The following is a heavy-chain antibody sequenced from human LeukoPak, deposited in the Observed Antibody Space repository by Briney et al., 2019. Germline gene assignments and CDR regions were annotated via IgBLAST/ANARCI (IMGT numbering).Heavy chain of an antibody. J-gene: IGHJ4*02. CDR2: ISGSGDST. D-gene: IGHD3-16*01. Sequence: GGSLRLSCAASGFTFSSYAMRWVRQAPGKGLEWVSSISGSGDSTYNADSVKGRFTISRDKSKNTLYLQMNSLRAEDTAVYYCAKDGGQEVDYWGQGTLVTASS. V-gene: IGHV3-23*01. CDR3: AKDGGQEVDY. CDR1: GFTFSSYA.